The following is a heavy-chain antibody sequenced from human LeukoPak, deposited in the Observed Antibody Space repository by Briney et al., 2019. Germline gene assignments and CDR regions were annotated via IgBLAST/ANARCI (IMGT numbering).Heavy chain of an antibody. V-gene: IGHV5-51*01. CDR1: GYSFTNYW. Sequence: GESLKIPCKNSGYSFTNYWIGWVRQMPGKGLEGMGIIYPGDSDTRYSPSFQGQVTISADKSINAAYLQWSSLKASDTAMYYCAMGGSFSYYFDYWGQGTLVTVSS. J-gene: IGHJ4*02. CDR2: IYPGDSDT. CDR3: AMGGSFSYYFDY. D-gene: IGHD1-26*01.